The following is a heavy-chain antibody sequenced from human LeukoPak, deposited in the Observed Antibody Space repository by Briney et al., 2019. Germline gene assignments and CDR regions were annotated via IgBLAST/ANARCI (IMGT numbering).Heavy chain of an antibody. D-gene: IGHD3-22*01. CDR3: ARAWPSPDSPGYDY. CDR1: GYTFTSYG. Sequence: VASVKVSCKASGYTFTSYGISWVRQAPGQGLVWMGWISAYNGNTNYAQKLQGRVTMTTDTSTSTAYMELRSLRSDDTAVYYCARAWPSPDSPGYDYWGQGTLVTVSS. J-gene: IGHJ4*02. CDR2: ISAYNGNT. V-gene: IGHV1-18*01.